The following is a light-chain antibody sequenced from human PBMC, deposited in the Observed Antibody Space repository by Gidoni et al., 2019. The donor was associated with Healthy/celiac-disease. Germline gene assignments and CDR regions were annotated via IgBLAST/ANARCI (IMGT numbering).Light chain of an antibody. V-gene: IGKV1-39*01. CDR1: QSISSY. CDR2: AAS. CDR3: QQSYSTPPT. J-gene: IGKJ1*01. Sequence: IRLTQSPSSLSASVGDRVTITCRASQSISSYLNWYQQKPGKAPKLLIYAASSLQSGVPSRFSGSGSGTDFTLTISSLQPEDFATYYCQQSYSTPPTFXQXTKVEIK.